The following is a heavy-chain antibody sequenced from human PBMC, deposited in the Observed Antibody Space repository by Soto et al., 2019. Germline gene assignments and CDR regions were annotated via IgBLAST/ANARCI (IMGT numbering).Heavy chain of an antibody. Sequence: SETLSLTCTVSGGSISSSSYYWGWIRQPPGKGLEWIGSIYCSGSTYYNPSLKSRVTISVDTSKNQFSLKLSSVTAADTAVYYCARLTTIVFYYGMDVWGQGTTVTVSS. D-gene: IGHD3-22*01. J-gene: IGHJ6*02. CDR3: ARLTTIVFYYGMDV. V-gene: IGHV4-39*01. CDR2: IYCSGST. CDR1: GGSISSSSYY.